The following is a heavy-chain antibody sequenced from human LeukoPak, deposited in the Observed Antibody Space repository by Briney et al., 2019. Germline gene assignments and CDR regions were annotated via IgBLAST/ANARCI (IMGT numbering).Heavy chain of an antibody. CDR2: IYYSGST. Sequence: SETLSLTCTVSGGSISSSSYYWGWIRQPPGKGREWIGSIYYSGSTYYNPSLKSRVTISVDTSKNQFSLKLSSVTAADTAVYYCARSAYSSSPRAAFDIWGQGTMVTVSS. V-gene: IGHV4-39*01. CDR3: ARSAYSSSPRAAFDI. J-gene: IGHJ3*02. D-gene: IGHD6-13*01. CDR1: GGSISSSSYY.